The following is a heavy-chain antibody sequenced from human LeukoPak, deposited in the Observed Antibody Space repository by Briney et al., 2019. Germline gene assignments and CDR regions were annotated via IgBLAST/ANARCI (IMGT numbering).Heavy chain of an antibody. J-gene: IGHJ4*02. CDR3: ARDQAVAAIHGVGY. Sequence: ASVKVSCKASGYTFTSYGISWVRQAPGQGLEWMGWISAYNGNTNYAQKLQGRVTMTTDTSTSTAYMELRSLRSDDTAVYYCARDQAVAAIHGVGYWGQGTLVTVSS. CDR1: GYTFTSYG. V-gene: IGHV1-18*01. CDR2: ISAYNGNT. D-gene: IGHD6-19*01.